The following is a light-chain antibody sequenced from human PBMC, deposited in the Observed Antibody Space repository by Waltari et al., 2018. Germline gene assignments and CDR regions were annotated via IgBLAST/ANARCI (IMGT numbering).Light chain of an antibody. Sequence: ESVLTQSPATLSLSPGERATPPCRASQSVSNYLAWYQQKPGHAPRLLIYDASTRATGTPARFSGSGSGTDFTLTISSLESEDFAVYYCQQRTNWLFGGGTKVEIK. CDR2: DAS. CDR3: QQRTNWL. J-gene: IGKJ4*01. CDR1: QSVSNY. V-gene: IGKV3-11*01.